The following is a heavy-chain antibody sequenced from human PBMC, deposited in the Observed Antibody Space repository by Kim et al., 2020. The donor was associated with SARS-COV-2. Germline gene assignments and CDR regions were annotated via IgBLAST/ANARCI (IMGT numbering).Heavy chain of an antibody. D-gene: IGHD6-13*01. J-gene: IGHJ6*02. CDR3: APSSEAADV. Sequence: SNKYYADAVKGRFTISRDNSKNTLYLQMNSLRAEDTAVYYCAPSSEAADVWGQGTTVTVSS. V-gene: IGHV3-30*02. CDR2: SNK.